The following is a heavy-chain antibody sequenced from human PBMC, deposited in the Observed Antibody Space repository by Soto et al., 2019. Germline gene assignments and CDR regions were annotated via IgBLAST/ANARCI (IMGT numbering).Heavy chain of an antibody. CDR1: GYTFAHYY. CDR2: INPNGGVT. CDR3: ATSVNSAMAFDY. D-gene: IGHD5-18*01. V-gene: IGHV1-46*01. Sequence: ASVKVSCKASGYTFAHYYIQWVRQAPGQGLEWMGIINPNGGVTTYAQKFRAGFTMTRDTSTSTVYMELSSLRSEDSAVYYCATSVNSAMAFDYWGQGALVTVSS. J-gene: IGHJ4*02.